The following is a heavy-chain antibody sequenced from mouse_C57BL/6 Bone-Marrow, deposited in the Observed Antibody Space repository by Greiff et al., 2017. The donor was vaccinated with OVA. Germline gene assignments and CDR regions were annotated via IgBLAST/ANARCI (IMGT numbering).Heavy chain of an antibody. CDR1: GYTFTDHT. CDR3: ARDNYYGYAMDY. CDR2: IYPRDGST. J-gene: IGHJ4*01. D-gene: IGHD1-1*01. V-gene: IGHV1-78*01. Sequence: VQVVESDAELVKPGASVKISCKVSGYTFTDHTIHWMKQRPDQGLEWIGYIYPRDGSTKYNEKFKGKATLTADKSSSTAYMQLNSLTSEDSAVYFCARDNYYGYAMDYWGQGTSVTVSS.